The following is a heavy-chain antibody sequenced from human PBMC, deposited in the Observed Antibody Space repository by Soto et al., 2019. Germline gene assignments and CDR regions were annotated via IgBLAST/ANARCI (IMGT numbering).Heavy chain of an antibody. D-gene: IGHD1-1*01. CDR3: AKRATGTYFDY. Sequence: GGSLRLSRAVSGFTFSTYAMNWVRQAPGKGLEWVSVISGSGDSTYYADSVKGRFTISRDNSKNTLYLQMNSLRVEDTAVYHCAKRATGTYFDYWGQGTLVTVSS. CDR1: GFTFSTYA. J-gene: IGHJ4*02. V-gene: IGHV3-23*01. CDR2: ISGSGDST.